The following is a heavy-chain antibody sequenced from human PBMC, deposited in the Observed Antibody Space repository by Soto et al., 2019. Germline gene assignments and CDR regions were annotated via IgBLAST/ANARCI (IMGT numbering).Heavy chain of an antibody. CDR2: IYYSGST. Sequence: QVQLQESGPGLVKPSQTLSLTCTVSGGSISSGDYYWSWIRQPPGKGLEWIGYIYYSGSTYYNPSLKSRVTISVDASKTQFSRKLSSVTAADTAVYYCARYCSGCSCYSGGGMDVWGQGTTVTVSS. CDR3: ARYCSGCSCYSGGGMDV. J-gene: IGHJ6*02. CDR1: GGSISSGDYY. V-gene: IGHV4-30-4*01. D-gene: IGHD2-15*01.